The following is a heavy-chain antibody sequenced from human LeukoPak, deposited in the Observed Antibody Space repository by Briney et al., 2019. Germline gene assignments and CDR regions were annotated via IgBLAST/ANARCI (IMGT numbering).Heavy chain of an antibody. V-gene: IGHV3-21*04. CDR3: AKDTGAGGDDYGDYSESRYFDL. Sequence: PGGSLRLSCAASGFTFSNYWMNWVRQAPGKGLEWVSSMSSRGSYKFYRDSVKGRFTISRDNAKNSLYLQLNSLRPEDTALYYCAKDTGAGGDDYGDYSESRYFDLWGRGTLVTVSS. D-gene: IGHD4-17*01. J-gene: IGHJ2*01. CDR1: GFTFSNYW. CDR2: MSSRGSYK.